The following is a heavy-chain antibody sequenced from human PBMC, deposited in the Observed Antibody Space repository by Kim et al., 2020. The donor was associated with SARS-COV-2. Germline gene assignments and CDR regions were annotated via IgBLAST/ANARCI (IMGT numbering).Heavy chain of an antibody. V-gene: IGHV2-70*11. CDR3: ALTSGYYYYYGMDV. J-gene: IGHJ6*02. CDR1: GFSLSTSGMC. CDR2: IDWDDDK. Sequence: SGPTLVNPTQTLTLTCTFSGFSLSTSGMCVSWIRQPPGKALEWLARIDWDDDKYYSTSLKTRLTISKDTSKNQVVLTMTNMDPVDTATYYCALTSGYYYYYGMDVWGQGTTVTVSS.